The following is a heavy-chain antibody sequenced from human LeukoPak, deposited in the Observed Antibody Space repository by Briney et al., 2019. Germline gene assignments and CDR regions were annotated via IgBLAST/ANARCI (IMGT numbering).Heavy chain of an antibody. CDR1: GYTFTGYY. CDR2: INPSSGGT. D-gene: IGHD1-1*01. J-gene: IGHJ4*02. Sequence: GASVKVSCKASGYTFTGYYMHWVRQAPGQGLEWMGWINPSSGGTNYAQKFQGRVTMTRDTSISTAYMELSRLRSDDTAVYYCARAGYPEPFDYWGQGTLVTVSS. V-gene: IGHV1-2*02. CDR3: ARAGYPEPFDY.